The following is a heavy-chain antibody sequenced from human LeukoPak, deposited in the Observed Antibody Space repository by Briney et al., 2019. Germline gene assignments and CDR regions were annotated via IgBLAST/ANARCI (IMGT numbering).Heavy chain of an antibody. CDR3: ARAYSGSYY. CDR2: IYHSGST. Sequence: PSETLSLTCAVSGGSISSGGYYWSWIRQPPGKGLEWIGYIYHSGSTYYNPSLKSRVTISVDRSKNQFSLKLSSVTAADTAVCYCARAYSGSYYWGQGTLVTVSS. J-gene: IGHJ4*02. D-gene: IGHD1-26*01. CDR1: GGSISSGGYY. V-gene: IGHV4-30-2*01.